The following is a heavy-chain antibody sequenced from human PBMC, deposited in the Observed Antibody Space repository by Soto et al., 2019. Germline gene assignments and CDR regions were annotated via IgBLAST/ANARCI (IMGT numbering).Heavy chain of an antibody. V-gene: IGHV4-59*08. Sequence: QVHVQQSGPGLVKPSETLSLSCTVSSGPSSSHNWGWIQQPPGRGLEWIGYVYYTGGTSYNPSLKCRVTLSADPSTNHIPRTASSVTAPDTAFYYCVRQGIDYLHGLVDVWCQGTTVSVSS. J-gene: IGHJ6*02. CDR2: VYYTGGT. D-gene: IGHD1-26*01. CDR3: VRQGIDYLHGLVDV. CDR1: SGPSSSHN.